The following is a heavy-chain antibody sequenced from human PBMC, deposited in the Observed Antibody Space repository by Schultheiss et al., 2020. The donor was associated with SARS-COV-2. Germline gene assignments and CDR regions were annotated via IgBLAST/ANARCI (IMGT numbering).Heavy chain of an antibody. CDR2: ISGSGGST. J-gene: IGHJ6*02. Sequence: GGSLRLSCAASGFTFSSYAMSWVRQAPGKGLEWVSAISGSGGSTYYADSVKGRFTISRDNSKNTLYLQMNSLRAEDTAVYYCAGSYYDSSGYYYMYYYYGMDVWGQGTTVTV. V-gene: IGHV3-23*01. CDR1: GFTFSSYA. CDR3: AGSYYDSSGYYYMYYYYGMDV. D-gene: IGHD3-22*01.